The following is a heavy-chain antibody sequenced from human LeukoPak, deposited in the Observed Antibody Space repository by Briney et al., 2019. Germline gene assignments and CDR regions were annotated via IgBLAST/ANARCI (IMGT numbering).Heavy chain of an antibody. Sequence: PSETLSLTCTVSGGSISSYYWSWIRQPPGQGLEWIGYIYYSGSTNYNPSLKSRVTISVDTSKNQFSLKLSSVTAADTAVYYCASSSSGYYYFDYWGQGTLVTVSS. J-gene: IGHJ4*02. D-gene: IGHD3-22*01. CDR1: GGSISSYY. CDR2: IYYSGST. CDR3: ASSSSGYYYFDY. V-gene: IGHV4-59*01.